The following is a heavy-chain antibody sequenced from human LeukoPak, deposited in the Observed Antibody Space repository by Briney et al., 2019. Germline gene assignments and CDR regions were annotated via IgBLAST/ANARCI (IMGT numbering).Heavy chain of an antibody. CDR1: GFTFSSYG. CDR3: ARGGSSSWYLDY. Sequence: SGGSLRLSCAASGFTFSSYGMHWVRQAPGKGLEWVAVIWYDGSNKYYADSVKGRFTISRDNSKNTLYLQMNSLRAEDTAVYYCARGGSSSWYLDYWGQGTLVTVSS. J-gene: IGHJ4*02. CDR2: IWYDGSNK. V-gene: IGHV3-33*01. D-gene: IGHD6-13*01.